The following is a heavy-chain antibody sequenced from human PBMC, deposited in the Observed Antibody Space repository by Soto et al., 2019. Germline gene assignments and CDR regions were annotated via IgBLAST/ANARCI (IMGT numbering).Heavy chain of an antibody. CDR3: APGDSHSLLDY. V-gene: IGHV1-24*01. CDR1: GYTLTEIS. D-gene: IGHD3-22*01. Sequence: GASVKVSCKLSGYTLTEISMHWVRQPPGKGLEWMGGLDPEDGETNYAQNFQGRVTVTEDTSTDTAYMEWSSLRYDDTALYYCAPGDSHSLLDYWGQGTLVTVSS. J-gene: IGHJ4*01. CDR2: LDPEDGET.